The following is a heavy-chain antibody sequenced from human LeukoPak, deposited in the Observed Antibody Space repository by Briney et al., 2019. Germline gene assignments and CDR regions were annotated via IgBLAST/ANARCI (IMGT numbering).Heavy chain of an antibody. D-gene: IGHD2-15*01. J-gene: IGHJ4*02. CDR2: ISYNGSP. Sequence: PSETLSLTCTVSGGSINSYNWNWIRQPPGKGLEWIGYISYNGSPDYNPSFKSRVTISVDTSQGQFSLRLSSVTAADTAVYYCARFRGTSSWHQEVFDYWGQGAPVTVSS. CDR3: ARFRGTSSWHQEVFDY. CDR1: GGSINSYN. V-gene: IGHV4-59*08.